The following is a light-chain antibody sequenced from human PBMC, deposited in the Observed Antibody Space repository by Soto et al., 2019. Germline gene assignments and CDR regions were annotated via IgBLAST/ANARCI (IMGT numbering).Light chain of an antibody. V-gene: IGKV3-15*01. CDR2: GAS. CDR1: QSVSSN. Sequence: EIVMTQSPATLSVSPGQRATLSCRASQSVSSNLAWYQQKPGQAPRLLIYGASTRATGIPARFSGSGSGTEFTLTISRLQSEDFAVYYCQKYTNWPPWTCGQGTKVEIK. J-gene: IGKJ1*01. CDR3: QKYTNWPPWT.